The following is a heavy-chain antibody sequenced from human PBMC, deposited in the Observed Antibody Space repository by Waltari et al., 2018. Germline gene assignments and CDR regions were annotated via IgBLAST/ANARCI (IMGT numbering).Heavy chain of an antibody. CDR3: VRSGSSTPFDY. V-gene: IGHV3-74*01. Sequence: EVQLVESGGGFIQPGGSLRLSCAVSGFTFSSYWMHWVRQAPGKGLVWVSRIRGDGSFTSYADSVKVRFTISRDNAKNTLYLQMNSLRAEETAVYYCVRSGSSTPFDYWGQGTLVTVSS. J-gene: IGHJ4*02. D-gene: IGHD6-6*01. CDR1: GFTFSSYW. CDR2: IRGDGSFT.